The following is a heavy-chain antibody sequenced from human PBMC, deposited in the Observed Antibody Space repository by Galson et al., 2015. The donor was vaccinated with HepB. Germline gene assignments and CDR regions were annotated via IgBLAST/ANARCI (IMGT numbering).Heavy chain of an antibody. CDR2: VSGSGDRS. CDR3: ATAIIQGSQF. J-gene: IGHJ3*01. V-gene: IGHV3-23*01. Sequence: SLRLSCAASGFTFSTYDMGWARQAPGKGLERASFVSGSGDRSFYAESVQGRFPISRDNPKNTLHLQMSSLRAEDTAIYYCATAIIQGSQFWGQGTMVTVS. D-gene: IGHD1-14*01. CDR1: GFTFSTYD.